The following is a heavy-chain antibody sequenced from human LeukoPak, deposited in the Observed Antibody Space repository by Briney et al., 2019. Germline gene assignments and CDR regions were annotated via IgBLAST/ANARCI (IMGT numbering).Heavy chain of an antibody. V-gene: IGHV4-59*01. CDR2: IYYSGST. CDR1: GGSISSYY. Sequence: SETLSLTCTVSGGSISSYYWSWIRQPPGKGLEWIGYIYYSGSTNYNPSLKSRVTISVDTSKNQFSLKPSSVTAADTTVYYCARDSGSYSYLDYWGQGTLVTVSS. J-gene: IGHJ4*02. D-gene: IGHD1-26*01. CDR3: ARDSGSYSYLDY.